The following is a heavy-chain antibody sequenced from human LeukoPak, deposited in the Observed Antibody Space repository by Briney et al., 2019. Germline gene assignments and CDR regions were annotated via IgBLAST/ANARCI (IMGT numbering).Heavy chain of an antibody. Sequence: KPSQTLSLTCTVSGVSISSGSYYWSWIRQPAGKGLEWIGRIDTSGSTNYNPSLKSRVTISVDTSKNQFSLKLSSVTAADTAVYYCARDTYYYDSSGYALFDYWGQGTLVTVSS. V-gene: IGHV4-61*02. CDR3: ARDTYYYDSSGYALFDY. J-gene: IGHJ4*02. CDR2: IDTSGST. CDR1: GVSISSGSYY. D-gene: IGHD3-22*01.